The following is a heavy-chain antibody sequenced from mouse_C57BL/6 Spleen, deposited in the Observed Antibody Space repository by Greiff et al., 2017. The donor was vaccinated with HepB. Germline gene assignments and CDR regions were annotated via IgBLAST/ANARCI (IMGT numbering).Heavy chain of an antibody. CDR1: GFTFSSYA. D-gene: IGHD2-1*01. J-gene: IGHJ3*01. V-gene: IGHV5-4*03. CDR2: ISDGGSYT. Sequence: EVMLVESGGGLVKPGGSLKLSCAASGFTFSSYAMSWVRQTPEKRLEWVATISDGGSYTYYPDNVKGRFTISRDNAKNNLYLQMSHLKSEDTAMYYCAGWGNYPAGFAYWGQGTLVTVSS. CDR3: AGWGNYPAGFAY.